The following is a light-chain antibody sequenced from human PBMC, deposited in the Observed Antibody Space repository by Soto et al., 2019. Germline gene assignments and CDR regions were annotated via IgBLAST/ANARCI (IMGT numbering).Light chain of an antibody. Sequence: QPVLTHPPSASGSPGQSVTISCTGTSSDVGGYNYVSWFQQHPGKTPKLIIHEVNQRPSGVPDRFSGSKSGNTASLTVSGLQAEDEGTYYCSSYGGYNNVVFGTGNKVS. J-gene: IGLJ1*01. CDR2: EVN. V-gene: IGLV2-8*01. CDR1: SSDVGGYNY. CDR3: SSYGGYNNVV.